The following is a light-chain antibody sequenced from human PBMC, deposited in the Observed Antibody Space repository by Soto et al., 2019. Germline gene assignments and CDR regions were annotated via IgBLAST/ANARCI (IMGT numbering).Light chain of an antibody. CDR1: QSISST. V-gene: IGKV1-39*01. Sequence: DILLTQSPSSLSSSVGDRATITCRASQSISSTLNWYQQKPGKAPKLLMYAASSLQTGVPSRFSGSGSGTDFTLTSSSLQPEDFATYYCQQSDSTPHTFGQGTKVEIK. J-gene: IGKJ2*01. CDR2: AAS. CDR3: QQSDSTPHT.